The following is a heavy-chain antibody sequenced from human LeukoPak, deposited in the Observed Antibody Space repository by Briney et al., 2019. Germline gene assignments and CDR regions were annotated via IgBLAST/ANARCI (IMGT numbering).Heavy chain of an antibody. Sequence: GGSLRLSCAASGFTFSNYVMGWVRQDPGKGLQWVSIINGSGSFTSYADSVKGRLTISRDNSKNTLYLQMNSLRAEDTAVYYCARERDLDTAMGNWGQGTLVTVSS. D-gene: IGHD5-18*01. CDR2: INGSGSFT. CDR3: ARERDLDTAMGN. V-gene: IGHV3-23*01. CDR1: GFTFSNYV. J-gene: IGHJ4*02.